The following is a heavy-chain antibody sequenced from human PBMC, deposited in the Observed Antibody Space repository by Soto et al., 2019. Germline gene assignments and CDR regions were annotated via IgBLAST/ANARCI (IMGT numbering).Heavy chain of an antibody. CDR2: IGTRSDI. CDR3: AREETAWPLAYGLDV. Sequence: PGGSLRLSCAASGFTFSSYSMHWVRQAPGKGLEWVSSIGTRSDIYYADSVKGRFTISRDNAKNSLSLQMNSMTAEDTAVYYCAREETAWPLAYGLDVWGQRTTVTVSS. V-gene: IGHV3-21*01. CDR1: GFTFSSYS. J-gene: IGHJ6*02. D-gene: IGHD2-21*02.